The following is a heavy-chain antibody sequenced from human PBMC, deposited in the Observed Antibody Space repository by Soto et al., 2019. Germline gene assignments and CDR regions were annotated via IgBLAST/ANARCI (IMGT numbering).Heavy chain of an antibody. D-gene: IGHD2-15*01. CDR3: ASGVVAAFGY. CDR1: GGSISSGGYY. V-gene: IGHV4-31*03. Sequence: SETLSLTCTVSGGSISSGGYYWSWIRQHPGKGLEWIGYIHYSGSTYYNPSLKSRVTISVDTSKNQFSLKLSSVTAADTAVYYCASGVVAAFGYWGQGTLVTVSS. J-gene: IGHJ4*02. CDR2: IHYSGST.